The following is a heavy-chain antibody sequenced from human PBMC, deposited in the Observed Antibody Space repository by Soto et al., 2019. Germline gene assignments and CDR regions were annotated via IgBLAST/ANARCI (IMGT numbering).Heavy chain of an antibody. D-gene: IGHD2-21*02. V-gene: IGHV3-15*01. CDR1: GFIFSHAC. Sequence: EVQLVESGGGLVKPGGSLRLSCAASGFIFSHACMSWVRQAPGKGLEWVGRIKSKTDGGTTAYAAPVKGRFTISRDDSKNTLYLQINSLKTEDTAVYYCITDPGDWLGYWGQGTLVTVSS. J-gene: IGHJ4*02. CDR2: IKSKTDGGTT. CDR3: ITDPGDWLGY.